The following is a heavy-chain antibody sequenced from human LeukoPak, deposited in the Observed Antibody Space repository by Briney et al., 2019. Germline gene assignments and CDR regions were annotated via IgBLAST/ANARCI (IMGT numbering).Heavy chain of an antibody. V-gene: IGHV3-23*01. CDR1: GFTFSSYA. J-gene: IGHJ4*02. Sequence: GGPLRLSFAASGFTFSSYAMSRIRQAPGKGLEWVSAISGSGGSTYYADSVKGRFTISRDNSKNTLYLQMNSLRAEDTAVYYCAKEGPVTIFGVDPTCLDYWGQGTLVTVSS. D-gene: IGHD3-3*01. CDR2: ISGSGGST. CDR3: AKEGPVTIFGVDPTCLDY.